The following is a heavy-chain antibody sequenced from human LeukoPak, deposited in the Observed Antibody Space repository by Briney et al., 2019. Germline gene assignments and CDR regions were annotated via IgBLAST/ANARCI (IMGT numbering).Heavy chain of an antibody. Sequence: GGSLRLSCAASGFTFSSYAMSWVRQAPGKGLEWGSGISSSGGRKDFADSVKGRFTISRDSSKNTLYLQMKSLRAEDTAVYYCAKSKYYDILTDAFAIWGQGTMVTVS. J-gene: IGHJ3*02. CDR3: AKSKYYDILTDAFAI. V-gene: IGHV3-23*01. D-gene: IGHD3-9*01. CDR2: ISSSGGRK. CDR1: GFTFSSYA.